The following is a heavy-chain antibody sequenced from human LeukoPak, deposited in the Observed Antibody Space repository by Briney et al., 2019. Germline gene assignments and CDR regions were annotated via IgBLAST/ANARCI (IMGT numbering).Heavy chain of an antibody. CDR2: ISTYNGNT. J-gene: IGHJ6*03. V-gene: IGHV1-18*01. D-gene: IGHD3-10*01. CDR1: GYTFSNYA. Sequence: ASVKVSCKASGYTFSNYAINWVRQAPGQGLEWMGWISTYNGNTNYAQKLQGRVTMTTDTSTSTAYMELRSLRSDDTAVYYCARSSMVRGVPTYYYYYMDVWGKGTTVTISS. CDR3: ARSSMVRGVPTYYYYYMDV.